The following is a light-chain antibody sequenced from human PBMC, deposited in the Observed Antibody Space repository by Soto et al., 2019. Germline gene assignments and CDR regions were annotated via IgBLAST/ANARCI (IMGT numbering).Light chain of an antibody. CDR1: TSNIGNNA. Sequence: QSVLTLPPSVSGAPRQRVSISCSGATSNIGNNAVNWYQQLPGKAPKLLIYFDDLMPSGVSDRFSGSKSGTSASLAISGLQSEDEADYYCAAWHDSLNVVLFGGGTKVTVL. J-gene: IGLJ2*01. CDR2: FDD. V-gene: IGLV1-36*01. CDR3: AAWHDSLNVVL.